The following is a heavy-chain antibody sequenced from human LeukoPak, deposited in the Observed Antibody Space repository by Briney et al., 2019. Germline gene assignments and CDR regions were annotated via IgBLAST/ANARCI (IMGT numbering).Heavy chain of an antibody. CDR1: GYSFTTSW. CDR2: IYPGDSDT. D-gene: IGHD6-13*01. Sequence: GESLKISCKGSGYSFTTSWIGWVRQMPGKGLEWMGIIYPGDSDTRYSPSFQGQVTISADRSATTAYLQWSSLKASDTAMYYCARQKGAADDFWGQGTLVTVSS. V-gene: IGHV5-51*01. J-gene: IGHJ4*02. CDR3: ARQKGAADDF.